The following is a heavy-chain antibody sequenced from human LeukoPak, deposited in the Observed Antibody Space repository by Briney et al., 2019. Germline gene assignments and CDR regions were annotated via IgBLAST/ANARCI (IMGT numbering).Heavy chain of an antibody. CDR2: ISGSGGST. J-gene: IGHJ4*02. CDR1: GFTFSSYA. Sequence: GGSLRLSCAASGFTFSSYAMSWVRQAPGKGLEWVSAISGSGGSTYYADSVKGRFTISRDNSKNTLYLQMNSLRAEDTALYYCAKDMGDNYGSGTGLGGISYYFDYWGQGTLVTVSS. V-gene: IGHV3-23*01. D-gene: IGHD3-10*01. CDR3: AKDMGDNYGSGTGLGGISYYFDY.